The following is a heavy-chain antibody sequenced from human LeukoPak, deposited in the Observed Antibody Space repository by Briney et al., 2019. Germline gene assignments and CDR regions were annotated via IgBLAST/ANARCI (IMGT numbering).Heavy chain of an antibody. J-gene: IGHJ5*02. D-gene: IGHD2/OR15-2a*01. CDR2: TSYDGSRK. V-gene: IGHV3-30-3*01. CDR1: GFTFSSYA. CDR3: TRNPEMQYWFDP. Sequence: GGSLRLSCAASGFTFSSYAMSWVRQAPGKGLGGVAFTSYDGSRKYYGDSVKGRFTISRDNSKNTLYLQMSTLRAEDTAVYYCTRNPEMQYWFDPWGQGTLVTVSS.